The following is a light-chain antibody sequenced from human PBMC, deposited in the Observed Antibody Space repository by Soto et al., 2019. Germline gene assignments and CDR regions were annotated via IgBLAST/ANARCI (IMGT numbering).Light chain of an antibody. CDR1: QDIRNY. V-gene: IGKV1-33*01. CDR3: QHYDHLPPLS. Sequence: DIQMTQSPSSLSASVGDRVTITCQASQDIRNYLNWYQQKPGKAPNLLIYDASNLRAGVPSRFSGSGSGTEFTFTISCLQPEDIATYYCQHYDHLPPLSFGGGTKVEIK. CDR2: DAS. J-gene: IGKJ4*01.